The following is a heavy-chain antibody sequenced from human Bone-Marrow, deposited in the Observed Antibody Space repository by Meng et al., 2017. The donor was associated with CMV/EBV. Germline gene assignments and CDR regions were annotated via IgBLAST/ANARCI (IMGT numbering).Heavy chain of an antibody. J-gene: IGHJ4*02. V-gene: IGHV3-30*02. D-gene: IGHD6-25*01. CDR3: ATPGVAAADFDY. CDR2: IRYDGSHK. CDR1: GFTFSSYG. Sequence: GGSLRLSCAASGFTFSSYGMHWVRQAPGKGLEWVAFIRYDGSHKYYADSVKGRFTISRDNSKNTLYMQMNSLRAEEKAVYYCATPGVAAADFDYWGQGTLVTVSS.